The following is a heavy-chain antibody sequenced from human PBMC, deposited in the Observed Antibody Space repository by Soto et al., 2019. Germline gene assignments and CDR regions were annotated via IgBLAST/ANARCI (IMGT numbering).Heavy chain of an antibody. J-gene: IGHJ4*02. V-gene: IGHV3-48*02. Sequence: EVQLVESGGGLVQPGGSLRLSCAASGFTFSSHAMNWVRQAPGKGLEWVAYIHSIRSIIYYADAVKGRFTISRDNAKNSLYLLMDRLGDEDAAVYYWARDARNADYDYWGQGTLVTVSS. D-gene: IGHD3-16*01. CDR1: GFTFSSHA. CDR2: IHSIRSII. CDR3: ARDARNADYDY.